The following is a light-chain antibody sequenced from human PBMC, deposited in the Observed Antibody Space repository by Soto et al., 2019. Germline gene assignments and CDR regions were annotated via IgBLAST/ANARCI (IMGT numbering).Light chain of an antibody. CDR2: WAS. V-gene: IGKV4-1*01. CDR3: QQYYTTPPWT. Sequence: DTVMTQSPDSLAVSLGERATINCKSSQSVLYSSNNKNYLAWYQQKPGQPPKLLIYWASTRESGVPDRFSGSGSETDFTLTIGGLQAEDVAVYYCQQYYTTPPWTFGQGTKVEIK. J-gene: IGKJ1*01. CDR1: QSVLYSSNNKNY.